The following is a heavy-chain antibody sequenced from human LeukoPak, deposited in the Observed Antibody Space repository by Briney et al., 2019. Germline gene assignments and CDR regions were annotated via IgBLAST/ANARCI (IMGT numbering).Heavy chain of an antibody. CDR3: ARESAAGTCDY. V-gene: IGHV3-33*01. CDR1: GFTLSSYD. CDR2: LWYDGNNR. J-gene: IGHJ4*02. Sequence: GRSLRLSCAASGFTLSSYDMHWVRQAPGKGLEWVAVLWYDGNNRYYADSVKGRFTISRDNSKNTLYLQMNSLRAEDTAVYYCARESAAGTCDYWGQGTLVTVPS. D-gene: IGHD6-13*01.